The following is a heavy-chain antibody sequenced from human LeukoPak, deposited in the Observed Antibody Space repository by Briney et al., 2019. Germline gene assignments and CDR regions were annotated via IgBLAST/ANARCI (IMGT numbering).Heavy chain of an antibody. CDR1: GYTFTSYG. CDR3: ARGDYYDSSGYYYVY. Sequence: ASVKVSCKASGYTFTSYGISWVRQAPGQGLEWMGWISAYNGNTNYAQRLQGRVTMTTDTSTSTAYMELRSLRSDDTAVYYCARGDYYDSSGYYYVYWGQGTLVTVSS. D-gene: IGHD3-22*01. CDR2: ISAYNGNT. J-gene: IGHJ4*02. V-gene: IGHV1-18*01.